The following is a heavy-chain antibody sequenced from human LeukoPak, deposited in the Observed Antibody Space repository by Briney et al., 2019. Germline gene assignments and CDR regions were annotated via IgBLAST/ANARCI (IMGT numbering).Heavy chain of an antibody. CDR1: GYTFTGYY. CDR3: ARGAYYYGSGSYLYYYYYMDV. Sequence: GASVKVSCKASGYTFTGYYMHWVRQAPGQGLEWMGWINPNSGGTNYAQKFQGRVTMTRDTSISTAYMELSRLRSGDTAVYYCARGAYYYGSGSYLYYYYYMDVWGKGTTVTVSS. V-gene: IGHV1-2*02. CDR2: INPNSGGT. J-gene: IGHJ6*03. D-gene: IGHD3-10*01.